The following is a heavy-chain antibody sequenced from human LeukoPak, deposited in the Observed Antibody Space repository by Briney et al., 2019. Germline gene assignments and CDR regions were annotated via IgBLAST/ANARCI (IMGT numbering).Heavy chain of an antibody. CDR1: GFTFSSYG. V-gene: IGHV3-30*18. CDR3: AKALKGGPFDY. D-gene: IGHD3-16*01. J-gene: IGHJ4*02. Sequence: GGSLRLSCAAPGFTFSSYGMHWVRQAPGKGLEWVAVISYDGSNKYYADSVKGRFTISRDNSKNTLYLQMNSLRAEDTAVYYCAKALKGGPFDYWGQGTLVTVSS. CDR2: ISYDGSNK.